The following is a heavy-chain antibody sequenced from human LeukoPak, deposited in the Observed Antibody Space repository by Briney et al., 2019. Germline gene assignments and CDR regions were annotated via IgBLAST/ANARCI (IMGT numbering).Heavy chain of an antibody. CDR3: ARPRLDYYPFYGMNV. CDR2: ISKDGVSK. J-gene: IGHJ6*02. D-gene: IGHD4-11*01. CDR1: GFTFSNYG. Sequence: PGRSLRLSCEASGFTFSNYGIHWVRQAPGKGLEWVALISKDGVSKHYGDSVKGRFTISRDDSKNTVFLQKNLRRGADSAVYYCARPRLDYYPFYGMNVWGQGTTVTVSS. V-gene: IGHV3-30*03.